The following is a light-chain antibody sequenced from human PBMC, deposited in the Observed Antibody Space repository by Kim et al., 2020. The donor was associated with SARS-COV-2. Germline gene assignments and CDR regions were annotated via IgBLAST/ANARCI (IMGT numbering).Light chain of an antibody. V-gene: IGKV1-27*01. CDR2: GAS. CDR1: HDISNY. CDR3: QSYNSVPWT. J-gene: IGKJ1*01. Sequence: ASVGDRVTITCRASHDISNYLALFQHKPGKAPKLLIYGASALHSEVPSRFSGRGSGTDFTLTISSLQPEDVATFYCQSYNSVPWTFGQGTKVDIK.